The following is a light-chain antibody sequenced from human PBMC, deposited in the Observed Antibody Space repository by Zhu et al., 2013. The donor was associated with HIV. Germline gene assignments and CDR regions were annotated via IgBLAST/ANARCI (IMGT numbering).Light chain of an antibody. J-gene: IGLJ1*01. Sequence: QSLLTQPPSVSAAPGQKVTISCSGSSSSIGKNYVSWYQHLQGTAPKLLIYDDDERSSGIPDRFSGSKSGTSATLGITGLQTGDEADYYCGTWDSSLSAYVFGTGTKVTVL. V-gene: IGLV1-51*01. CDR1: SSSIGKNY. CDR3: GTWDSSLSAYV. CDR2: DDD.